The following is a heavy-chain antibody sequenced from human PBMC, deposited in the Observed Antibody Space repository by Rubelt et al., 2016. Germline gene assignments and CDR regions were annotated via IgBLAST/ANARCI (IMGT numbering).Heavy chain of an antibody. D-gene: IGHD6-6*01. CDR3: VKDRRTTTARIGMDF. CDR1: GFTFRSFG. Sequence: EVQLVESGGGLVQPGGSLRLSCSASGFTFRSFGMHWVRQAPGEGLEYVSGISSTGSTTQYADSVTCRFTISRDNSKNTLYLQMTSLRAEDTAVYYCVKDRRTTTARIGMDFWGQGTTVTVSS. J-gene: IGHJ6*02. CDR2: ISSTGSTT. V-gene: IGHV3-64D*09.